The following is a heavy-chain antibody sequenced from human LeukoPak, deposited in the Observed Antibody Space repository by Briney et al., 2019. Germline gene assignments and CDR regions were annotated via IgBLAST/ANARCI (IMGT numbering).Heavy chain of an antibody. V-gene: IGHV5-10-1*01. Sequence: PGESLKISCKGSGYSFTSYWISWVGQMPGKGLQWMGRIDPSDSYTNYSPSFQGHVTISADKSISTAYLQWSSLKASDTAMYYCARHRLNPEMATIDWYFDLWGRGTLVTVSS. J-gene: IGHJ2*01. CDR3: ARHRLNPEMATIDWYFDL. CDR1: GYSFTSYW. CDR2: IDPSDSYT. D-gene: IGHD5-24*01.